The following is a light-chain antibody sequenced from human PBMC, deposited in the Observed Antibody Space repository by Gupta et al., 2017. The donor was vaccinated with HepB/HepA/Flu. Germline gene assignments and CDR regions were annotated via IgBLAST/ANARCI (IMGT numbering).Light chain of an antibody. CDR2: GAS. CDR1: QSVSSSF. Sequence: EVVLTQSPGTLSLSPGETTTRSCRTSQSVSSSFLAWYQQNPGQAPRLLIYGASSRANGIPDRFSGSGSGTEFTLTISRREPEDFAVYCCQHKGYSPPTFGQGTKVEIE. CDR3: QHKGYSPPT. J-gene: IGKJ1*01. V-gene: IGKV3-20*01.